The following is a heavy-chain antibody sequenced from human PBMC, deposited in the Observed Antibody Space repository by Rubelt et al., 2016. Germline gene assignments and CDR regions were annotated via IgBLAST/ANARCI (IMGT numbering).Heavy chain of an antibody. Sequence: WLTCTVSGGSISSYYWSWIRQPPGKGLEWIGYIYYSGSTNYNPSLKGRVTISVDTSKNQFSLKLSSVTAADTAVYYCAMDRQGDYWGQGTLVTVSS. CDR3: AMDRQGDY. CDR2: IYYSGST. D-gene: IGHD2-2*03. CDR1: GGSISSYY. J-gene: IGHJ4*02. V-gene: IGHV4-59*01.